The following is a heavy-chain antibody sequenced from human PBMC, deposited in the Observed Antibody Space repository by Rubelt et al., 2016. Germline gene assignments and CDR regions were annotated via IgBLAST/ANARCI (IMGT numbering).Heavy chain of an antibody. J-gene: IGHJ3*01. D-gene: IGHD5-18*01. CDR2: VKSIASGGTT. V-gene: IGHV3-15*01. CDR1: GFTFNHSW. CDR3: TTGAMVSAFDV. Sequence: EVQLVESGGGLVKPGGSLRLSCAASGFTFNHSWMSWVRQAPGKGLEWVARVKSIASGGTTDYAAHVKGRFTVSRDDSKKMVYLQMDSLTAEDTALYYCTTGAMVSAFDVWGQGTMVTVSS.